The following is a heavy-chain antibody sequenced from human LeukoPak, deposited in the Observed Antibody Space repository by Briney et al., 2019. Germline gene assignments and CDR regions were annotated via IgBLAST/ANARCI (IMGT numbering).Heavy chain of an antibody. CDR1: GGSFSGYY. CDR3: ANSIAARRKYFDL. Sequence: PSETLSLTCAVDGGSFSGYYWSWFRQPPRKRLEWIGEINHSGSTNYNPSLKSRVTISVDTSKNQCSLKLSSVTAADTAVYYCANSIAARRKYFDLWGRGTLVTVSS. J-gene: IGHJ2*01. V-gene: IGHV4-34*01. D-gene: IGHD6-6*01. CDR2: INHSGST.